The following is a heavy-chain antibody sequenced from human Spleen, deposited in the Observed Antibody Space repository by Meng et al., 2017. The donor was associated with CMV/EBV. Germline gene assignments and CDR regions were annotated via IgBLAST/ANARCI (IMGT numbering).Heavy chain of an antibody. CDR1: GFTFSSYG. CDR3: ARDPRYCSSTSCSADAFDI. V-gene: IGHV3-21*01. D-gene: IGHD2-2*01. Sequence: GESLKISCAASGFTFSSYGMHWVRQAPGKGLEWVSSISSSSSYIYYADSVKGRFTISRDNAKNSLYLQMNSLRAEDTAVYYCARDPRYCSSTSCSADAFDIWGQGTMVTVSS. CDR2: ISSSSSYI. J-gene: IGHJ3*02.